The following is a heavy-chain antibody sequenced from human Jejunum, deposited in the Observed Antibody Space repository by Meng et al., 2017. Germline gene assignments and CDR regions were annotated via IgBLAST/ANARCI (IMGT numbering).Heavy chain of an antibody. J-gene: IGHJ4*02. CDR1: GYTFNGYY. CDR2: INPNSGGA. Sequence: ASVKVSCKASGYTFNGYYMQWVRQAPGQGLEWMGWINPNSGGAKLAQKFQGRVTMTRDTSISTAYMELSWLRSDDTAVYYCARRVPVANSADYWGQGKLV. V-gene: IGHV1-2*02. CDR3: ARRVPVANSADY. D-gene: IGHD5-12*01.